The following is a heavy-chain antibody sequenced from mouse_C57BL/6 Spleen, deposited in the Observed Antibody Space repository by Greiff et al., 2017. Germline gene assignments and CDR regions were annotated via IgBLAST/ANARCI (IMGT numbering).Heavy chain of an antibody. V-gene: IGHV3-1*01. CDR2: ISYSGST. CDR1: GYSITSGYD. CDR3: AREGEGIDY. J-gene: IGHJ2*01. Sequence: EVQVVESGPGMVKPSQSLSLTCTVTGYSITSGYDWHWIRHFPGNKLEWMGYISYSGSTNYNPSLKSRISITHDTSKNHFFLKLNSVTTEDTATYSCAREGEGIDYWGQGTTLTVSS.